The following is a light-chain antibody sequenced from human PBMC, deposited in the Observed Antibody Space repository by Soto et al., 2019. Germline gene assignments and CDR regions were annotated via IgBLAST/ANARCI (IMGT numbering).Light chain of an antibody. CDR1: QSISTW. V-gene: IGKV1-5*03. J-gene: IGKJ4*01. CDR2: KAS. Sequence: DIQMTQSPSTLSASVGDRVTITCRASQSISTWLAWYQQKPGKAPKLLIYKASSLQGGVPSRFGGSGSGTLFYIPISSLHPDDFATYYCQQYNTYPLTFGGGTTVHIK. CDR3: QQYNTYPLT.